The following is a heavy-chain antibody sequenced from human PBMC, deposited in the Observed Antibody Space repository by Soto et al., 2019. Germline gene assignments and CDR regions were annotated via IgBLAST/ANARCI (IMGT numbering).Heavy chain of an antibody. Sequence: QVQLVQSGAEVKKPGASVKVSCKASGYTFTSYDINWVRQATEQGLEWMGWMNPNSGNTGYAQKFQGIVSMTRDNSIRTAYMALSSLRSEDTAVYYCARGIYYYGMDVWGQGTTVNVSS. CDR1: GYTFTSYD. J-gene: IGHJ6*02. CDR2: MNPNSGNT. V-gene: IGHV1-8*01. CDR3: ARGIYYYGMDV.